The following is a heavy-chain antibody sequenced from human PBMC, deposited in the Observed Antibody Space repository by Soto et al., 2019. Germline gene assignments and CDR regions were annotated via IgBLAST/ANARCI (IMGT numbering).Heavy chain of an antibody. CDR3: ARSRSGAVPDSFGY. V-gene: IGHV3-30-3*01. CDR2: ISKDGSVN. Sequence: QVQLVESGGRVVQPGGSLRLSCAASGFMFSRYAIHWVRQAPGKGLEWVAVISKDGSVNYYADSVRGRFSISRDKSKNTVYLEMNGMRDDDTAVFYCARSRSGAVPDSFGYWGQGTLFTVSS. D-gene: IGHD3-3*01. J-gene: IGHJ1*01. CDR1: GFMFSRYA.